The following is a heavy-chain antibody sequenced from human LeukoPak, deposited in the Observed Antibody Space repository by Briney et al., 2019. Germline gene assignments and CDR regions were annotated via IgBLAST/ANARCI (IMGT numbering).Heavy chain of an antibody. CDR1: GFTFSSYW. V-gene: IGHV3-7*01. D-gene: IGHD6-13*01. Sequence: GGSLRLSCAASGFTFSSYWMSWVRQAPGKGLEWVANIKQDGSEKYYVDSVRGRFTISRDNAKNSLYLQMNSLRAEDTAVYYCASRSWEDAFDIWGQGTMVTVSS. CDR2: IKQDGSEK. CDR3: ASRSWEDAFDI. J-gene: IGHJ3*02.